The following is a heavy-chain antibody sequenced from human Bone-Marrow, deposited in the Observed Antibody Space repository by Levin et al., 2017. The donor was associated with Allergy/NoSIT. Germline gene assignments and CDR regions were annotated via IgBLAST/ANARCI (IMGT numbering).Heavy chain of an antibody. J-gene: IGHJ4*02. CDR2: ISGSGGST. CDR3: ANIPTANYDSSGWGLDY. Sequence: GESLKISCAASGFTFSSYAMSWVRQAPGKGLEWVSAISGSGGSTYYADSVKGRFTISRDNSKNTLYLQMNSLRAEDTAVYYCANIPTANYDSSGWGLDYWGQGTLVTVSS. V-gene: IGHV3-23*01. CDR1: GFTFSSYA. D-gene: IGHD3-22*01.